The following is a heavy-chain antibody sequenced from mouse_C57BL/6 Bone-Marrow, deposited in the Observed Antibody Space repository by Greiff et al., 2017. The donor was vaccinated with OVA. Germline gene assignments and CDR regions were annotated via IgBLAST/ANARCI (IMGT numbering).Heavy chain of an antibody. V-gene: IGHV1-54*01. Sequence: QVHVKQSGAELVRPGTSVKVSCKASGYAFTNYLIEWVKQRPGQGLEWIGVINPGGGGTNYNEKFKGKATLTADKSSSTAYMQLSSLTSEDSAVYFCARLEVYYGSTYYVDYWGQGTTLTVSS. D-gene: IGHD1-1*01. CDR3: ARLEVYYGSTYYVDY. J-gene: IGHJ2*01. CDR1: GYAFTNYL. CDR2: INPGGGGT.